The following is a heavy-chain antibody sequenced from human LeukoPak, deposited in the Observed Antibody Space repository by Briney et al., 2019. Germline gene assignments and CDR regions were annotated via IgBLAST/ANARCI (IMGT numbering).Heavy chain of an antibody. CDR3: ARDLGSSSSQGLYYYGMDV. D-gene: IGHD6-13*01. J-gene: IGHJ6*02. CDR2: IIPILGIA. V-gene: IGHV1-69*04. Sequence: SVKVSCKASGGTFSSYAISWVRQAPGQGLEWIGRIIPILGIANYAQKFQGRVTITADKSTSTAYMELSSLRSEDTAVYYCARDLGSSSSQGLYYYGMDVWGQGTTVTVSS. CDR1: GGTFSSYA.